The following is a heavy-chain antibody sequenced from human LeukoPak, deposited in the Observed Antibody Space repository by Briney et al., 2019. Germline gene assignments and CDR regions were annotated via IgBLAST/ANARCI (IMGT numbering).Heavy chain of an antibody. V-gene: IGHV3-21*01. Sequence: GGSLRLSCAASGFTFSSYSMNWVRQAPGKGLEWVSSIDTSSRYIYYGDSVKGRFTISRDNAKNSLYLQMNSLRAEDTAVYYCARDVGVGKSAFDIWGQGTMVTVSS. CDR2: IDTSSRYI. CDR1: GFTFSSYS. J-gene: IGHJ3*02. CDR3: ARDVGVGKSAFDI. D-gene: IGHD2-15*01.